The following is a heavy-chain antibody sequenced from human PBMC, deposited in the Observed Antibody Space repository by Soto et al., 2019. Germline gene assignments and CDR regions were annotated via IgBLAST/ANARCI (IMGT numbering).Heavy chain of an antibody. V-gene: IGHV4-59*12. CDR3: ARDNGGDAFHI. D-gene: IGHD2-8*01. CDR1: VASISSYY. CDR2: IYYSGST. J-gene: IGHJ3*02. Sequence: PSETLSLTCPVSVASISSYYWSWIRQPPGKGLEWIGYIYYSGSTNYNPSLKSRVTISVDTSKNQFSLQLNSVTPEDTAVYYCARDNGGDAFHIWGQGTMVTVSS.